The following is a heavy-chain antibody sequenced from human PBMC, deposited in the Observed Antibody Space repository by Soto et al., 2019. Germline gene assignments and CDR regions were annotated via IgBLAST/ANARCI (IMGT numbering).Heavy chain of an antibody. Sequence: GGSLRLSCAASGFTFSSYWMHWVRQAPGKGLVWFSRVNVDGRSIGYAHFMKGRFTIARDNAKNTLYLQMSSLRVEDTAVYYCGREGSGMSLTYWGQGTLVTVSS. V-gene: IGHV3-74*01. J-gene: IGHJ4*02. CDR1: GFTFSSYW. CDR3: GREGSGMSLTY. CDR2: VNVDGRSI. D-gene: IGHD7-27*01.